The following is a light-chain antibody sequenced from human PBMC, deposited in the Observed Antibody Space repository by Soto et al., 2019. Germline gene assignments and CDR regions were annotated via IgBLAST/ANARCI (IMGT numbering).Light chain of an antibody. CDR3: SSYTSSSLYV. CDR2: GNS. CDR1: KSNIGVGYD. J-gene: IGLJ1*01. Sequence: QSVLTQPPSVSGAPGQRVTISCTGTKSNIGVGYDVHWYQQIPGTAPKVLIYGNSNRPSGVPDRFSGSKSGTSASLAVTGLQAEDEADYYCSSYTSSSLYVFGTGTKVTVL. V-gene: IGLV1-40*01.